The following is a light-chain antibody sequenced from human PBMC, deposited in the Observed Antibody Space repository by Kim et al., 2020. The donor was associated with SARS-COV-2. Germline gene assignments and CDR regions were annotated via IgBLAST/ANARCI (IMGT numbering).Light chain of an antibody. Sequence: GQRGTISCSGSSSNIGSNYVFWYQQLPGTAPKLLIYRNNQRPSGVPDRFSGSKSGTSASLAISGLWSEDEAEYHCAAWDDSLSGPVFGGGTQLTVL. J-gene: IGLJ2*01. V-gene: IGLV1-47*03. CDR3: AAWDDSLSGPV. CDR1: SSNIGSNY. CDR2: RNN.